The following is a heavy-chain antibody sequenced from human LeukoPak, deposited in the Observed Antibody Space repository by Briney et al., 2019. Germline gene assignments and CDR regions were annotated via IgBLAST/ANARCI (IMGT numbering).Heavy chain of an antibody. D-gene: IGHD6-19*01. Sequence: PGGSLRLSCAASGFTFSDYYMSWIRQAPGKGLEWVSYISSSSSYTNYADSVKGRFTISRDNAKNSLCLQMNSLRAEDTAVYYCARDAVAGHFDYWGQGTLVTVSS. V-gene: IGHV3-11*05. CDR2: ISSSSSYT. J-gene: IGHJ4*02. CDR3: ARDAVAGHFDY. CDR1: GFTFSDYY.